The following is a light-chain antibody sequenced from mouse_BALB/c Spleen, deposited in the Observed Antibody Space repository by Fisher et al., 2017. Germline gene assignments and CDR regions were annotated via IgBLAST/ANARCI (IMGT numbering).Light chain of an antibody. CDR1: SSVSSSY. J-gene: IGKJ2*01. Sequence: IVMTQSPAIMSASLGERVTMTCTASSSVSSSYLHWYQQKPGSSPKLWIYSTSNLASGVPVRFSGSGSGTSYSLTISSMEAEDAATYYCQQWSSYPLTFGGGTKLEIK. CDR3: QQWSSYPLT. CDR2: STS. V-gene: IGKV4-74*01.